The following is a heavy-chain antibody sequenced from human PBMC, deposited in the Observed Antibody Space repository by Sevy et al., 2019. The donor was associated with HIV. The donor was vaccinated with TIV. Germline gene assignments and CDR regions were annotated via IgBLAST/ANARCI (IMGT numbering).Heavy chain of an antibody. J-gene: IGHJ4*02. Sequence: GGSLRLSCAASTFTFSSYSMHWVRQAPGKGLEWVSYISSSSGNRDYADSVKGRFTISRDNAKNSLFLQMNSLRDEDKAVYYCASRGYCGGGSCYSGPNDYWGQGTLVTVSS. CDR2: ISSSSGNR. CDR1: TFTFSSYS. CDR3: ASRGYCGGGSCYSGPNDY. V-gene: IGHV3-48*02. D-gene: IGHD2-15*01.